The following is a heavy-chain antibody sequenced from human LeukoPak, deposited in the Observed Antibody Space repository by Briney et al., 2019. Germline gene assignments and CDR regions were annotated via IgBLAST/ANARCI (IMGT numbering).Heavy chain of an antibody. CDR2: ISSSSSYI. V-gene: IGHV3-21*01. D-gene: IGHD1-26*01. CDR3: ARDQWELENAFDI. J-gene: IGHJ3*02. CDR1: GFILSNYR. Sequence: GGSLRLSCAASGFILSNYRMNWVRQAPGKGLEWVSSISSSSSYIYYADSVKGRFTISRDNAKNSLYLQMNSLRAEDTAVYYCARDQWELENAFDIWGQGTMVTVSS.